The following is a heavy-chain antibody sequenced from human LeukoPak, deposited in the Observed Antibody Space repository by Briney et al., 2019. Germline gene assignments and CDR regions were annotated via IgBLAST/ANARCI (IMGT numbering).Heavy chain of an antibody. V-gene: IGHV1-18*01. CDR3: ARDLVDGVGAPGAY. D-gene: IGHD1-26*01. CDR1: GYTFTNYG. Sequence: GASVKVSCKASGYTFTNYGITWMRQAPGQGLGWMGWINTYNGNTNYAQKLQGRVTITTDTSTSTAYMELRSLISDDTAVFYCARDLVDGVGAPGAYWGQGTLVTVSS. J-gene: IGHJ4*02. CDR2: INTYNGNT.